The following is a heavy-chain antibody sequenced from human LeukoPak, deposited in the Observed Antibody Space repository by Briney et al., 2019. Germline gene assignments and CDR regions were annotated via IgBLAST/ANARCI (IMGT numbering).Heavy chain of an antibody. CDR1: GYTFTGYY. V-gene: IGHV1-18*04. J-gene: IGHJ3*02. CDR3: AREAQPGAFDI. CDR2: ISGYNDNT. D-gene: IGHD1-14*01. Sequence: GASVKVSCKASGYTFTGYYMHWVRQAPGQGLEWMGWISGYNDNTKYAQKLQGRVTITADESTSIAYMELSSLRSEDTAVYYCAREAQPGAFDIWGQGTMVTVSS.